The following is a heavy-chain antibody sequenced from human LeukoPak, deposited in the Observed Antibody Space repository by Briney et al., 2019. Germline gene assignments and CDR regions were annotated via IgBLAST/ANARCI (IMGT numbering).Heavy chain of an antibody. CDR2: ISGSGGST. CDR1: GFTLSSYW. J-gene: IGHJ3*02. V-gene: IGHV3-23*01. D-gene: IGHD3-9*01. Sequence: GGSLRLSCAASGFTLSSYWMSWVRQAPGKGLEWVSAISGSGGSTYYADSVKGRFTISRDNSKNTLYLQMDSLRAEDTAVYYCAKSGYFDWSPDAFDIWGQGTMVTVSS. CDR3: AKSGYFDWSPDAFDI.